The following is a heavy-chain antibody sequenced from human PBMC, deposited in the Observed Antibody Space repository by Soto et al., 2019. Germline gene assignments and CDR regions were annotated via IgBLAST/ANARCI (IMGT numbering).Heavy chain of an antibody. CDR2: MSGSYT. J-gene: IGHJ4*02. D-gene: IGHD3-16*01. Sequence: GGSLRLSCAASGFPFSSYAMSWVRQAPGKGLEWVSGMSGSYTYYADSVKGRFTISRDNSKNTLSLLMNSLRGDDTAVYYCASLGWGGVTSLYIRGPGPLLTVSS. CDR1: GFPFSSYA. V-gene: IGHV3-23*01. CDR3: ASLGWGGVTSLYI.